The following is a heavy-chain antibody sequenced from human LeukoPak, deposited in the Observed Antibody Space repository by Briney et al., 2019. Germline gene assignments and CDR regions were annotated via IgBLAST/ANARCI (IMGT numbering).Heavy chain of an antibody. V-gene: IGHV1-18*01. D-gene: IGHD6-6*01. CDR2: ISTYNGKT. CDR3: ARDRWRDGSSSFDN. CDR1: GYTFSNFG. Sequence: ASVKVSCKASGYTFSNFGINWVRQAPGQGLEWMGWISTYNGKTGYAQKVQGRVTMTTDTSTSTAYMELRSLRSDDTAVYYCARDRWRDGSSSFDNWGQGTLITVSS. J-gene: IGHJ4*02.